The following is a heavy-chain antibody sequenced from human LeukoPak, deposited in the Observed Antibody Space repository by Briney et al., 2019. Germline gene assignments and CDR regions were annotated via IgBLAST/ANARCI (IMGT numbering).Heavy chain of an antibody. CDR2: ISIDGTRQ. V-gene: IGHV3-30*04. D-gene: IGHD6-19*01. CDR3: AREGEGSAWSSLDY. Sequence: PGGSLRLSCAASGFTFSNFAMHWVRQAPGKGLEWVAVISIDGTRQHYADSVEGRFTISRDSKNTLFVEMNSLRPEDTAVYYCAREGEGSAWSSLDYWGQGTLVTVSS. CDR1: GFTFSNFA. J-gene: IGHJ4*02.